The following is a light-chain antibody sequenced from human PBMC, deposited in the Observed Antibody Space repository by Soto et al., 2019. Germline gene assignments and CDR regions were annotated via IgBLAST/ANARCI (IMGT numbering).Light chain of an antibody. Sequence: DVLMTQSPSSLSASVGDRVTITCQASQDINNYLNWYQQKPGKAPKLLIYDASNLETGVPSRFSGSGSGTEFTFTISSLQPEDIATYFCQQCDNLPYTFGLGTKLEMK. V-gene: IGKV1-33*01. CDR1: QDINNY. CDR3: QQCDNLPYT. CDR2: DAS. J-gene: IGKJ2*01.